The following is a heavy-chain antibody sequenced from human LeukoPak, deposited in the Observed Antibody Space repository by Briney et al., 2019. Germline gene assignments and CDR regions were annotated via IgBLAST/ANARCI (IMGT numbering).Heavy chain of an antibody. D-gene: IGHD6-13*01. CDR2: ISSNGGST. CDR1: GFTFSSYA. J-gene: IGHJ6*02. Sequence: TGGSLRLSCAASGFTFSSYAMHWVRQAPGKGLEYVSAISSNGGSTYYANSVKGRFTISRDNAKNSLYLQMNSLRAEDTAVYYCAKIPGIAAAGTHYYGMDVWGQGTTVTVSS. V-gene: IGHV3-64*01. CDR3: AKIPGIAAAGTHYYGMDV.